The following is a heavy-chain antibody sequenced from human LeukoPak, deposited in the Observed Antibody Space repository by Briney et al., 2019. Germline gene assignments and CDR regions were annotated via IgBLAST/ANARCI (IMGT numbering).Heavy chain of an antibody. CDR2: IYYSANT. J-gene: IGHJ3*02. CDR3: ARRAVAGSGAFDI. CDR1: GGSISSTDHC. Sequence: PSETLSLTCIVSGGSISSTDHCWGWLRQSPGKGLEWIVSIYYSANTYSNPSLKSRVSISVYTTRTQLSLKLASLTAADTTVYYCARRAVAGSGAFDIWGQGTMVTVSS. V-gene: IGHV4-39*01. D-gene: IGHD6-19*01.